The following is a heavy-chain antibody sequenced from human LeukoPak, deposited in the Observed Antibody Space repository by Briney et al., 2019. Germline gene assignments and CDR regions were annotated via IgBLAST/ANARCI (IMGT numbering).Heavy chain of an antibody. D-gene: IGHD6-19*01. Sequence: ASVKVSCRASGYTFTSYAMNWVRQAPGQGLEWMGWINTNTGNPTYAQGFTGRFVFSLDTSVSTAYLQISSLKAEDTAVYYCARAKYSSGWYEKGYFQHWGQGTLVTVSS. V-gene: IGHV7-4-1*02. CDR2: INTNTGNP. J-gene: IGHJ1*01. CDR3: ARAKYSSGWYEKGYFQH. CDR1: GYTFTSYA.